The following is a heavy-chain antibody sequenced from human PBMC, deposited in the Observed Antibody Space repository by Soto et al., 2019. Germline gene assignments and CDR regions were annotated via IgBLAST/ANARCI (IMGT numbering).Heavy chain of an antibody. Sequence: GGSLRLSSAASGFTFSSYAMHWVRQAPGKGLEYVSAISSNGGSTYYANSVKGRFTISRDNSKNTLYLQMGSLRAEDMAVYYCARALGYAFDIWGQGTMVTVSS. CDR3: ARALGYAFDI. D-gene: IGHD7-27*01. J-gene: IGHJ3*02. CDR1: GFTFSSYA. CDR2: ISSNGGST. V-gene: IGHV3-64*01.